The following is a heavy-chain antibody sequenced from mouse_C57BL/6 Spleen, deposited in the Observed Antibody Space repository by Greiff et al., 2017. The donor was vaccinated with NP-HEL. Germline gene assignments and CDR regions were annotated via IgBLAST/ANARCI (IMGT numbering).Heavy chain of an antibody. Sequence: QVQLKESGAELVKPGASVKISCKASGYAFSSYWLNWVKQRPGQGLEWIGQIYPGDGDTNYNGKFKGKATLTADKSSSTAYMQLSSLTSEDSAVYFCARGRGTVVATDYAMDYWGQGTSVTVSS. D-gene: IGHD1-1*01. J-gene: IGHJ4*01. CDR2: IYPGDGDT. CDR3: ARGRGTVVATDYAMDY. V-gene: IGHV1-80*01. CDR1: GYAFSSYW.